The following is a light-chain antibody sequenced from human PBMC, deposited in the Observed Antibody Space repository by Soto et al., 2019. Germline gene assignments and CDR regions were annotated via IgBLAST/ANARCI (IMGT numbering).Light chain of an antibody. CDR2: DTI. J-gene: IGKJ2*01. V-gene: IGKV1-33*01. CDR1: QDLTNY. Sequence: DIQMTQSPPSLAASVGDRVTITCQASQDLTNYLNWYQQKPGEAPKLLIYDTITLEEGVPTRFSGGGSGTDLTFTINGLQPEDSAIYSCQQYVNLPYTFGQGTKLAIK. CDR3: QQYVNLPYT.